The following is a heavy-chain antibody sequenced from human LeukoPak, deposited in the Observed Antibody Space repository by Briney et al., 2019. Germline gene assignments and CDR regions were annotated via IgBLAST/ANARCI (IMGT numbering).Heavy chain of an antibody. V-gene: IGHV3-21*01. J-gene: IGHJ1*01. CDR1: GFTFSNYN. Sequence: GGSLRLSCAASGFTFSNYNMNWVRQAPGKGLEWVSSISSSSSYIYNADSVTGRFTISRDNAKNSLYLQMSSLRAEDTAVYYCARGDSSGFSSSVYFQHWGQGTLVTVSS. CDR2: ISSSSSYI. CDR3: ARGDSSGFSSSVYFQH. D-gene: IGHD3-22*01.